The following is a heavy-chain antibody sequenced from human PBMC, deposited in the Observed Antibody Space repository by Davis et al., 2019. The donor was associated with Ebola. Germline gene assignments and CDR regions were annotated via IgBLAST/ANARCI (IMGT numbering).Heavy chain of an antibody. V-gene: IGHV5-51*01. CDR1: GYSFTSYW. Sequence: GESLKIPCKGPGYSFTSYWIGRVRQMPGQGLEWMGIIYPGDSDTRYSASVQGQVPISADKSISTAYLQWSSLKASDTAMYYCARLAYYYDSSGYHRGSFDIWGQGTMVTVSS. J-gene: IGHJ3*02. CDR3: ARLAYYYDSSGYHRGSFDI. CDR2: IYPGDSDT. D-gene: IGHD3-22*01.